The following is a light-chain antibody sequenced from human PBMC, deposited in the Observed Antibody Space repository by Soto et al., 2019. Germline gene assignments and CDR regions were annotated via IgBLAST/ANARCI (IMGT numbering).Light chain of an antibody. CDR1: SSDIGAYNY. J-gene: IGLJ2*01. CDR2: EVS. Sequence: QSVLTQPASVSGSPGQSITISCTGTSSDIGAYNYVSWYQQHSGKAPKLMIFEVSNRPSGVSNRFSGSKSGNTASLTISGLQGEDEADYYCSTFAVSPVIFGGGTKLTVL. V-gene: IGLV2-14*01. CDR3: STFAVSPVI.